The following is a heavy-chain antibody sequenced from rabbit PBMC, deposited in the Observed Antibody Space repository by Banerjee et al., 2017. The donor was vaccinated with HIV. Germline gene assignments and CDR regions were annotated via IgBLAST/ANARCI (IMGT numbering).Heavy chain of an antibody. CDR2: INTSSGNT. CDR1: GFSFSYKYV. CDR3: ARADALGYGLDL. D-gene: IGHD6-1*01. V-gene: IGHV1S45*01. J-gene: IGHJ4*01. Sequence: QEQLVESGGGLVKPEGSLTLTCTASGFSFSYKYVMCWVRQAPGKGLEWIACINTSSGNTVYATWAKGRFTISRTSSTTVTLQMTSLTAADMATYFCARADALGYGLDLWGPGTLVTVS.